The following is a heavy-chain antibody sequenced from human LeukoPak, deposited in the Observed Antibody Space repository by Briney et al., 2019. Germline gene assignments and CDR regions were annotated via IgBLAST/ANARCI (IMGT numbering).Heavy chain of an antibody. CDR1: GFTFSSYG. D-gene: IGHD1-14*01. J-gene: IGHJ5*02. V-gene: IGHV3-30*18. Sequence: PGGSLRLSCAASGFTFSSYGMHWVRQAPGKGLKWVAVISYDGSNKYYADSVKGRFTISRDNSKNTLYLQMNSLRAEDTAVYYCAKPRRIGNNWFDPWGQGTLVTVSS. CDR2: ISYDGSNK. CDR3: AKPRRIGNNWFDP.